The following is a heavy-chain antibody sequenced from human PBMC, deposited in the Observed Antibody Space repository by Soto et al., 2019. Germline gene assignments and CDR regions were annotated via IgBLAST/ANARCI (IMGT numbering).Heavy chain of an antibody. CDR3: ASVVGAPYRSSGYYYYGMDV. CDR1: GYSFTSYW. J-gene: IGHJ6*02. Sequence: GESLKISCKGSGYSFTSYWISWVRQMPGKGLEWMGRIDPSDSYTNYSPSFQGHVTISADKSISTAYLQWSSLKASDTAMYYCASVVGAPYRSSGYYYYGMDVWGQGTTVTVSS. D-gene: IGHD6-6*01. CDR2: IDPSDSYT. V-gene: IGHV5-10-1*01.